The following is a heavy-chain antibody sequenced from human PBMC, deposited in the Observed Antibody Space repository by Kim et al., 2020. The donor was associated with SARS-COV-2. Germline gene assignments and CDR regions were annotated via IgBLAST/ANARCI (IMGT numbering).Heavy chain of an antibody. D-gene: IGHD3-10*01. Sequence: SETLSLTCTVSGGSISSSSYYWGWIRQPPGKGLEWIGSIYYSGSTYYNPSLKSRVTISVDTSKNQFSLKLSSVTAADTAVYYCARDDPTPSITMVRGVIHDYRGQGTLVTVSS. V-gene: IGHV4-39*07. CDR2: IYYSGST. CDR1: GGSISSSSYY. J-gene: IGHJ4*02. CDR3: ARDDPTPSITMVRGVIHDY.